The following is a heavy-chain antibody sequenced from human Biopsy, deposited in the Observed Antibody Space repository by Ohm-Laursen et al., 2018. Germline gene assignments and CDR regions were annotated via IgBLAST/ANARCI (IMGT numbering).Heavy chain of an antibody. D-gene: IGHD5-12*01. CDR2: IKKDSSFK. Sequence: SLRLSCASSGFTFSDHYMTWVRQAPGKGLEWVANIKKDSSFKFYADSVRGRFTISRDNAKKSVFLQMNRLRAEDTAVYYCARGAVVATIDDGFGVWGQGTVVTVSS. J-gene: IGHJ3*01. CDR3: ARGAVVATIDDGFGV. V-gene: IGHV3-7*01. CDR1: GFTFSDHY.